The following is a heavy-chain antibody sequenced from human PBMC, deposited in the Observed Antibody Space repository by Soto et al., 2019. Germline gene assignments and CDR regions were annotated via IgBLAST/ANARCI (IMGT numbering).Heavy chain of an antibody. D-gene: IGHD1-26*01. J-gene: IGHJ5*01. CDR2: LKDRSQNYAT. CDR1: GFSVSGWY. V-gene: IGHV3-72*01. Sequence: EVQLVESGGDLVQPGGSARLSCAASGFSVSGWYMDWVRQAPGKGLEWVARLKDRSQNYATEYAASVKGRFTVSRHPSQNSIFLQMNSLKIEDTAVYYCARKGDARWLDSWGQGTLVTVS. CDR3: ARKGDARWLDS.